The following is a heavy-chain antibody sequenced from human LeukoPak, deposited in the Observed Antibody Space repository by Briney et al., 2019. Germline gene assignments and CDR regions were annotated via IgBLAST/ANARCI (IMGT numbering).Heavy chain of an antibody. V-gene: IGHV4-34*01. CDR1: GGSFSGYY. Sequence: SETLSLTCAVYGGSFSGYYWSWIRQPPGKGLEWVGEINHSGSTNYNPSLKSRVTISVDTSKNQFSLKLSSVTAADTAVYYCARRRVAGAIVSTGPRFDPWGQGTLVTVSS. J-gene: IGHJ5*02. D-gene: IGHD1-26*01. CDR2: INHSGST. CDR3: ARRRVAGAIVSTGPRFDP.